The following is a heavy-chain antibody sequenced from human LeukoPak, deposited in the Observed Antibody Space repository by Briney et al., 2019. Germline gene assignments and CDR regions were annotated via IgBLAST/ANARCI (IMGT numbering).Heavy chain of an antibody. CDR1: GGSISSYY. CDR2: INHSGST. J-gene: IGHJ4*02. Sequence: PSETLSLTCTVSGGSISSYYWSWIRQPPGKGLEWIGEINHSGSTNYNPSLKSRVTISVDTSKNQFSLKLSSVTAADTAVYYCARQDFGVVKDYWGQGTLVTVSS. CDR3: ARQDFGVVKDY. D-gene: IGHD3-3*01. V-gene: IGHV4-34*01.